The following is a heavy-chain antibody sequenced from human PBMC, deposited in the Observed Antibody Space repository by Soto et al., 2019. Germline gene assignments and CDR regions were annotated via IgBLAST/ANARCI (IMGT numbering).Heavy chain of an antibody. J-gene: IGHJ5*02. CDR3: ARVGGITWFDP. Sequence: QVQLQESGPGLVKPSQTLSLTCTVSGGSISSGGYYWSWIRQHPGKGLEWIGYIYYSGSTYYNPSLKSRVTISVDTPKIQFSLKLSSVTAADTAVSYCARVGGITWFDPWGQGTLVTVSS. CDR2: IYYSGST. D-gene: IGHD3-16*01. V-gene: IGHV4-31*03. CDR1: GGSISSGGYY.